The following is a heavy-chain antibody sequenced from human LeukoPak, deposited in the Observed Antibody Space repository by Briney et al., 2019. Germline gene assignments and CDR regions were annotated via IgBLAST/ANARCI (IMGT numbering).Heavy chain of an antibody. V-gene: IGHV4-38-2*02. J-gene: IGHJ6*03. Sequence: SETLSLTCTVSGYSISSGYYWDWIRQPPGKGLEWIGTLSHSGSSYYNPSLKSRVTISVDTSKNQFSLNLSSVTAADTAVFYCARLTKNDSGSFRFGKKKRGYMDVWGKGTTVTISS. CDR1: GYSISSGYY. D-gene: IGHD3-10*01. CDR3: ARLTKNDSGSFRFGKKKRGYMDV. CDR2: LSHSGSS.